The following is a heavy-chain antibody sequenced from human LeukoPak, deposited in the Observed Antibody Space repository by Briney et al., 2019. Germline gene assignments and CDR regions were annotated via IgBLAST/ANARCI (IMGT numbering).Heavy chain of an antibody. CDR1: GYTFTSYG. CDR2: ISAYNGNT. Sequence: ASVKVSCKASGYTFTSYGISWVRQAPGQGLEWMGWISAYNGNTKFAQNLQGRVTMTTDTSTNTVHMELRSLKSDDTAVYYCARDRGPYCGGGCSGDYWGQGTLVTVSS. V-gene: IGHV1-18*04. CDR3: ARDRGPYCGGGCSGDY. J-gene: IGHJ4*02. D-gene: IGHD2-21*02.